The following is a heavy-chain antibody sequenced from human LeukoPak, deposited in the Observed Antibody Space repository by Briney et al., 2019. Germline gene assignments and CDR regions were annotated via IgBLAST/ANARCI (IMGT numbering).Heavy chain of an antibody. J-gene: IGHJ4*02. CDR1: GFTFDNYA. CDR2: ICGSCANT. V-gene: IGHV3-23*01. Sequence: GGCLRLSCAASGFTFDNYAMAWVRQAPGKGLEWVSTICGSCANTHYADSVKGRFTISRDNSKNTLYLQMSSLRAEDTAVYYCAKDVGEVMFDYWGQGTLVTVSS. CDR3: AKDVGEVMFDY. D-gene: IGHD1-26*01.